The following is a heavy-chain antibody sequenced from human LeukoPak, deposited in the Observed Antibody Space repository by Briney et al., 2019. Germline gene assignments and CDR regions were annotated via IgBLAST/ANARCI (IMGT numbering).Heavy chain of an antibody. V-gene: IGHV4-59*01. CDR1: GGSISSYY. D-gene: IGHD3-3*01. J-gene: IGHJ6*02. CDR3: ARGSTYYDFWSGYPAVLGMDV. Sequence: SETLSLTCTVSGGSISSYYWSWIRQPPGKGLEWIGYIYYSGSTNYNPSLKSRVTISVDTSKNQFSLKLSSMTAADTAVYYCARGSTYYDFWSGYPAVLGMDVWGQGTTVTVSS. CDR2: IYYSGST.